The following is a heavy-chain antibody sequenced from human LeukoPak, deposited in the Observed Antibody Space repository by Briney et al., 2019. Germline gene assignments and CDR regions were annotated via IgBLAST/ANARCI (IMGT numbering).Heavy chain of an antibody. Sequence: GGSLRLSCAASGDTFSSYSMNWVRQAPGKGLEWVSSIISSSSSIYYADSVKGRFTISRDNVKNSLYLQMSSLRAEDTAVYYCARDPEYSSSSREFDYCGHGTLVTVSS. CDR2: IISSSSSI. V-gene: IGHV3-21*01. D-gene: IGHD6-6*01. CDR1: GDTFSSYS. J-gene: IGHJ4*01. CDR3: ARDPEYSSSSREFDY.